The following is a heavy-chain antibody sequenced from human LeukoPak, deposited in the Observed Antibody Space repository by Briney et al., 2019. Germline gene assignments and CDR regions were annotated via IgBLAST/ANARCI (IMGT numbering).Heavy chain of an antibody. CDR2: IYSGGST. Sequence: GGSLRLSCAASGFTVSSNYMSWVRQAPGKGLEWVSVIYSGGSTYYADSVKGRFTISGDNSKNTLYLQMNSLRAEDTAVYYCAREGPKVAATPAPLDPWGQGTLVTVSS. D-gene: IGHD2-15*01. J-gene: IGHJ5*02. CDR3: AREGPKVAATPAPLDP. CDR1: GFTVSSNY. V-gene: IGHV3-66*01.